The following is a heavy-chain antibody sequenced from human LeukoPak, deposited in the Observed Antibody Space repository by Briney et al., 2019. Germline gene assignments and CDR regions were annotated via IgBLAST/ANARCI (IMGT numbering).Heavy chain of an antibody. CDR1: GYTFTSYY. D-gene: IGHD6-19*01. V-gene: IGHV1-46*01. Sequence: ASAKVSCKASGYTFTSYYMHWVRQAPGQGLEWMGIINPSGGSTSYAQKFQGRVTMTRDTSISTAYMELSRLRSDDTAVYYCAAVAGLGNAFDIWGQGTMVTVSS. J-gene: IGHJ3*02. CDR3: AAVAGLGNAFDI. CDR2: INPSGGST.